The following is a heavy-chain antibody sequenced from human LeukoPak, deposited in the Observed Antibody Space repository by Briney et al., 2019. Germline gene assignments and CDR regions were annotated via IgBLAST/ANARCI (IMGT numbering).Heavy chain of an antibody. CDR1: GYSFTSHW. J-gene: IGHJ5*02. D-gene: IGHD4-17*01. Sequence: LGAPLKISCKGSGYSFTSHWISWVRQMPGKVVEWMGRIDPSDSYTHYSPSFQGHVTMSADKSISTAYLQWSSLKASDAAMYYCARGVGTVTTEDWFDPWGQGTLVTVSS. V-gene: IGHV5-10-1*01. CDR2: IDPSDSYT. CDR3: ARGVGTVTTEDWFDP.